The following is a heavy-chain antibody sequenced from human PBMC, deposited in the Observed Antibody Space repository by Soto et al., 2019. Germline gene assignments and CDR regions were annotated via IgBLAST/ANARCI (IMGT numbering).Heavy chain of an antibody. Sequence: QVQLQESGPGLVKPSQTLSLTCTVSGGSISSGGYYWSWIRQHPGKGLEWIGSIYYSGSTYYNPSLKSRVTISVATSKNQFSLKLSSVTAADTAVYYCARDGGYCSGGSCYRSGWFDPWGQGTLVTVSS. D-gene: IGHD2-15*01. CDR3: ARDGGYCSGGSCYRSGWFDP. J-gene: IGHJ5*02. CDR2: IYYSGST. V-gene: IGHV4-31*03. CDR1: GGSISSGGYY.